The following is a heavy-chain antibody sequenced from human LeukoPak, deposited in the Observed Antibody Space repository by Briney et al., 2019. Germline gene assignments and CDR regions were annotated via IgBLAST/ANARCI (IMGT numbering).Heavy chain of an antibody. Sequence: SETLSLTCAVYGGSFSGYYWSWIRQPPGRGLEWIGEINHSGSTNYNPSLKSRVTISVDTSKNQFSLKLSSVTAADTAVYYCARGDIVATYWGRGTLVTVSS. D-gene: IGHD5-12*01. V-gene: IGHV4-34*01. J-gene: IGHJ4*02. CDR2: INHSGST. CDR3: ARGDIVATY. CDR1: GGSFSGYY.